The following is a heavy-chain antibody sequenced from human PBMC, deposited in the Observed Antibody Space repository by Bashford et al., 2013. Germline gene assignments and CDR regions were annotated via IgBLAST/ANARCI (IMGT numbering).Heavy chain of an antibody. CDR2: ISYDGNYK. J-gene: IGHJ6*02. D-gene: IGHD6-13*01. CDR1: GFTFSSYA. V-gene: IGHV3-30*18. CDR3: AKDLDTSRWSPYGMDV. Sequence: GGSLRLSCAASGFTFSSYAMHWVRQAPGKGLEWVAVISYDGNYKYYADSVQGRFTISRDNSKNTLYLQMNSLRVEDTAVYYCAKDLDTSRWSPYGMDVWGQGTTVTVSS.